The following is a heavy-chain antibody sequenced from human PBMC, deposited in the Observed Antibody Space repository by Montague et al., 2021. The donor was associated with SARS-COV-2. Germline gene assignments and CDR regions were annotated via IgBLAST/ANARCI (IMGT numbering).Heavy chain of an antibody. CDR2: IFHSGTT. J-gene: IGHJ4*02. D-gene: IGHD6-13*01. CDR3: ASWSESDSWYQASLDY. Sequence: SEILSLTCAVSGDSISSSYWCNWVRPSPGKGLEWIGEIFHSGTTNYNPSLKGRITISVDKSRNQFSLRLSSVTAADTAIYYCASWSESDSWYQASLDYWGQGTLITVSS. V-gene: IGHV4-4*02. CDR1: GDSISSSYW.